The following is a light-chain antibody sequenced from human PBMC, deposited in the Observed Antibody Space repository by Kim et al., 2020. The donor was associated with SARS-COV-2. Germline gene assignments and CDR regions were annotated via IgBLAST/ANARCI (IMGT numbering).Light chain of an antibody. CDR2: KAS. V-gene: IGKV1-5*03. CDR1: QSISSW. Sequence: QSPSTLSASVGYRVTIPYRASQSISSWLAWYQQKPGKAPKLLIYKASSLEIGVPSRFSGSGSGTEFTLTISSLQPDDFATYYCQQCFGQGTKLEI. CDR3: QQC. J-gene: IGKJ2*03.